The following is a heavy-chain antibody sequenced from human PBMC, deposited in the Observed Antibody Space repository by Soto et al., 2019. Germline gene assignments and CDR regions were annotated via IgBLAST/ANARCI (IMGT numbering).Heavy chain of an antibody. CDR3: EIRTSVFGVVAMGGLDV. Sequence: QFQLVQSGAELKKPGSSVRVSCQASGGTFSSYSVNWVRQAPGQGLEWMGGIIPIFPTADHAQRFQGRVTTTADKATNTAYMELSSLRSDDTAVYYCEIRTSVFGVVAMGGLDVWGQGTTVTVSS. J-gene: IGHJ6*01. CDR2: IIPIFPTA. CDR1: GGTFSSYS. V-gene: IGHV1-69*14. D-gene: IGHD3-3*01.